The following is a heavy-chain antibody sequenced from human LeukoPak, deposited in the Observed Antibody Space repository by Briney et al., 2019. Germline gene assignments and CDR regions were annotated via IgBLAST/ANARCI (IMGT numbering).Heavy chain of an antibody. Sequence: GGSLRLSCAASGFTFSRYWMTWVRQAPGKGLEWVANIKEDGSEKNYVDSMNGRFTISRDNAKNSLYLQMNSLRAEDTAVYYCARYYYNDNGYSEDAFDIWGPGTMLTVSS. J-gene: IGHJ3*02. CDR2: IKEDGSEK. CDR1: GFTFSRYW. CDR3: ARYYYNDNGYSEDAFDI. V-gene: IGHV3-7*01. D-gene: IGHD3-22*01.